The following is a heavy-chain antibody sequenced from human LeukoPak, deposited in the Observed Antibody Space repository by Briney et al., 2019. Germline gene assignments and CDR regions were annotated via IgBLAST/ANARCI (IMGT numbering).Heavy chain of an antibody. D-gene: IGHD3-10*01. CDR2: INPNSGGT. CDR3: ARVVTMVRGVIIAPFDY. Sequence: GASVKVSCKASGYTFTGYYMHWVRQPPGQGLEWMGWINPNSGGTNYAQKFQGRVTMTRDTSISTAYMELSRLRSDDTAVYYCARVVTMVRGVIIAPFDYWGQGTLVTVSS. J-gene: IGHJ4*02. V-gene: IGHV1-2*02. CDR1: GYTFTGYY.